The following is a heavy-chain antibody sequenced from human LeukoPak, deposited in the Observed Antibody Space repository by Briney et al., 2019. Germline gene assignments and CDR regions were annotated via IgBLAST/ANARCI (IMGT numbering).Heavy chain of an antibody. J-gene: IGHJ3*02. CDR2: IYYSGST. CDR3: ARDAYGDSAFDI. V-gene: IGHV4-59*12. D-gene: IGHD4-17*01. Sequence: SETLSLTCTVSGGSISSYYWSWIRQPPGKGLEWIGYIYYSGSTYYNPSLKSRVTISVDTSKNQFSLKLSSVTAADTAVYYCARDAYGDSAFDIWGQGTMVTVSS. CDR1: GGSISSYY.